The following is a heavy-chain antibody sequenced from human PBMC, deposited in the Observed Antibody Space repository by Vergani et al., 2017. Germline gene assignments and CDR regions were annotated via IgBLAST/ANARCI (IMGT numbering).Heavy chain of an antibody. CDR2: ISVYNGNT. V-gene: IGHV1-18*01. CDR1: GYTFSNYG. Sequence: QVQLLQSGAEAKKPGASVKVSCKASGYTFSNYGITWVRQAPGQGLEWVAWISVYNGNTKYARNVQGRVTLTTDTSTSTAYMELRSLRFDDTAVYYCARERSPRYNYGWIDDIWGQGTLVTVSS. J-gene: IGHJ4*02. CDR3: ARERSPRYNYGWIDDI. D-gene: IGHD5-18*01.